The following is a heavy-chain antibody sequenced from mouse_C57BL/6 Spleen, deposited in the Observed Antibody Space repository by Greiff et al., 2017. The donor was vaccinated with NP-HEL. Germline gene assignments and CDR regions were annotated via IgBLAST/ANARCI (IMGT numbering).Heavy chain of an antibody. V-gene: IGHV1-18*01. CDR1: GYTFTDYN. D-gene: IGHD2-2*01. J-gene: IGHJ1*03. Sequence: DVQLQESGPELVKPGASVKIPCKASGYTFTDYNMDWVKQSHGKSLEWIGDINPNNGGTIYNQKFKGKATLTVDKSSSTAYMELRSLTSEDTAVYYCARGSSYGYDWYFDVWGTGTTVTVSS. CDR3: ARGSSYGYDWYFDV. CDR2: INPNNGGT.